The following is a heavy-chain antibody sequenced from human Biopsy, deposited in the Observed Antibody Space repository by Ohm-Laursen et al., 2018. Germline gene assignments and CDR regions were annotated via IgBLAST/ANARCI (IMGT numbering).Heavy chain of an antibody. V-gene: IGHV3-9*01. CDR3: AKSCSGGSCLDY. CDR1: GFHFDDYA. CDR2: ISWNSGSI. Sequence: LRLSCAASGFHFDDYAMHWVRQAPGEGLEWVSGISWNSGSIGYADSVKGRFTISRDNAKNSLYLQMNSLRAEDTALYYCAKSCSGGSCLDYWGQGTLVTVSS. D-gene: IGHD2-15*01. J-gene: IGHJ4*02.